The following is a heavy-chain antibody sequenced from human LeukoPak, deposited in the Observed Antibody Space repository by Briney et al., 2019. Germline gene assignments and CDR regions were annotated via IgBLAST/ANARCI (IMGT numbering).Heavy chain of an antibody. CDR1: GGSISSSSAY. V-gene: IGHV4-39*01. CDR3: ARIVGASDY. J-gene: IGHJ4*02. CDR2: IYYSGST. Sequence: SETLSLTCTVSGGSISSSSAYWGWIRQPPGKGLEWIGSIYYSGSTYYNPSLKSRVTISVDTSKNQFSLKLSSVTAADTAVYYCARIVGASDYWGQGTLVTVSS. D-gene: IGHD1-26*01.